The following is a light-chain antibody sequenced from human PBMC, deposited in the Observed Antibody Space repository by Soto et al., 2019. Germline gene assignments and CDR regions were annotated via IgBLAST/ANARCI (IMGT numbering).Light chain of an antibody. CDR1: QAISSN. V-gene: IGKV3-15*01. CDR2: GAS. Sequence: EILMTQSPSTLSVSRGERATLSCMANQAISSNLAWYQQKPGQAPRLLIYGASTRATGIPDRFSGSGSGTEFTLTISSLQSEDFAVYYCQHYNNWLGTFGGGTKVDIK. CDR3: QHYNNWLGT. J-gene: IGKJ4*01.